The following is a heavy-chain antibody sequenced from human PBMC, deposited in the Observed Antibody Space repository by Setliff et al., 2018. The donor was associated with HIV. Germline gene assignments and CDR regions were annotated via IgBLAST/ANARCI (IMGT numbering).Heavy chain of an antibody. J-gene: IGHJ6*03. V-gene: IGHV3-33*01. Sequence: PGGSLRLSCAASGFMFGTYGMHWVRQAPGKGLEWVAVIWYDGFDKYYADSVKGRFTISRDNSKNTVFLQMNSLRAEDTAVYYCARDASIAVGGRYYYYYMDVWGKGTTVTVSS. CDR3: ARDASIAVGGRYYYYYMDV. CDR2: IWYDGFDK. D-gene: IGHD6-19*01. CDR1: GFMFGTYG.